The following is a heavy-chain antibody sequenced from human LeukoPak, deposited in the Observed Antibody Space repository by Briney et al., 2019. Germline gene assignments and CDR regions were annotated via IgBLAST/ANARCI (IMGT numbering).Heavy chain of an antibody. CDR1: GGSISSYY. CDR2: IYTSGST. CDR3: ARTGYTTSWFYFDS. J-gene: IGHJ4*02. V-gene: IGHV4-4*07. Sequence: SETLSLTCTVSGGSISSYYWSWIRQPAGKGLEWIGRIYTSGSTNYNPSLKSRVTMSVDTSKNQFSLKLSSVTAADTAIYYCARTGYTTSWFYFDSWGQGTLVTVSS. D-gene: IGHD6-13*01.